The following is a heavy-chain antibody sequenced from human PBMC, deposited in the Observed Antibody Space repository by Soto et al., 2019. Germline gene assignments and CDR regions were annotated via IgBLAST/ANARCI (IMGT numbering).Heavy chain of an antibody. CDR1: RGSISSSSYY. CDR2: IYYSGSP. J-gene: IGHJ4*02. Sequence: PSETLSLTCTVSRGSISSSSYYWGWFRQPPGKGLAWIGSIYYSGSPYHNPSLKTRVTISVDTSKNQFSLKLSSVTAADTAVYYCASTRYCTNGVCYKSPYYFDYWGQGTLVTVSS. CDR3: ASTRYCTNGVCYKSPYYFDY. D-gene: IGHD2-8*01. V-gene: IGHV4-39*01.